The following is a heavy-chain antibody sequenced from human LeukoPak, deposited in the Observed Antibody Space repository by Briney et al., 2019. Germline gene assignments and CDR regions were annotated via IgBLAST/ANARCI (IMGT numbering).Heavy chain of an antibody. CDR3: AKVGPMAPDYFDY. D-gene: IGHD3-10*01. CDR1: GFTFDDYA. V-gene: IGHV3-9*01. CDR2: ISWSSGSI. J-gene: IGHJ4*02. Sequence: GGSLRLSCAASGFTFDDYAMHWVRQAPGKGLEWVSGISWSSGSIGYADSVKGRFTISRDNAKNSLYLQMNSLRAEDTALYYCAKVGPMAPDYFDYWGQGTLVTVSS.